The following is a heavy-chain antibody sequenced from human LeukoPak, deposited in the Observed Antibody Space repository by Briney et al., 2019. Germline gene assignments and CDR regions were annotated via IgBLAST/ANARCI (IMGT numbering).Heavy chain of an antibody. J-gene: IGHJ5*02. Sequence: SQTLSLTCTVSGGSISSGGYYWSWIRQHPGKGLEWIGYIYYSGSTYYNPSLKSRATISVDTSKNQFSLKLSSVTAADTGVCYCARESPLGGYCSGGSCSGWFDPWGQGTLVTVSS. CDR1: GGSISSGGYY. D-gene: IGHD2-15*01. CDR2: IYYSGST. V-gene: IGHV4-31*03. CDR3: ARESPLGGYCSGGSCSGWFDP.